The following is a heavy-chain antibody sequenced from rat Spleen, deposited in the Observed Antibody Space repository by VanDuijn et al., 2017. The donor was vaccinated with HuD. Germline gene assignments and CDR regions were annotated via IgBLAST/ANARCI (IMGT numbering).Heavy chain of an antibody. J-gene: IGHJ4*01. CDR3: ARHGRGERTYYYVLDA. CDR1: GFTFSYYW. Sequence: EVQLVESGGGLVQPGRSLKLSCVASGFTFSYYWMTWIRQAPGKGLEWVASITNAAGKVHYPDSVKGRFTISRDNAKSILYLQMDSLQSEDTATYYCARHGRGERTYYYVLDAWGQGASVTVSS. CDR2: ITNAAGKV. D-gene: IGHD4-3*01. V-gene: IGHV5-31*01.